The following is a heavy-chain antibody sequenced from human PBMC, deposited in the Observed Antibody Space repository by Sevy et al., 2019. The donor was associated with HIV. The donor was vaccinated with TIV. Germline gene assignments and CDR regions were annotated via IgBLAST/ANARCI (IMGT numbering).Heavy chain of an antibody. Sequence: GGSLRLSCAASGFTFSSYAMHWVRQAPGKGLEWVAVISYDGSNKYYADSVKGRFTISRDNSKNTLYLQMNSRRAEDTAVYYCARDDVGCSSTSCYGFDYWGQGTLVTVSS. V-gene: IGHV3-30-3*01. CDR1: GFTFSSYA. CDR3: ARDDVGCSSTSCYGFDY. J-gene: IGHJ4*02. CDR2: ISYDGSNK. D-gene: IGHD2-2*01.